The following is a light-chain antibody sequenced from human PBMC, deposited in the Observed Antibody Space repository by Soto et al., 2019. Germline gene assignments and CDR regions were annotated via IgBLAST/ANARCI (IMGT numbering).Light chain of an antibody. CDR1: QSVDSTY. CDR3: QQYDTSPPMCT. Sequence: EIVLTQSPGTLSLSPGERATLSCRASQSVDSTYLAWYQQKPDQSPRLLIYATSTRAAGIPDRFSGSGSGTDFTLTISRLEPDDVAVYYCQQYDTSPPMCTFGQGTKVDI. J-gene: IGKJ2*02. V-gene: IGKV3-20*01. CDR2: ATS.